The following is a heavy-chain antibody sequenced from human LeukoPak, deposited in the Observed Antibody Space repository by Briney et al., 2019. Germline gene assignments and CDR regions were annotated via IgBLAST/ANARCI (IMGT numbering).Heavy chain of an antibody. Sequence: NPSETLSLTCAVYGGSFSGYYWSWIRQPPGKGLEWIGEINHSGSTNYNPSLKSRVTISVDTSKNQFSLKLSSVTAADTAVYYCARWVRDPSSGWSLDYWGQGTLVTVSS. J-gene: IGHJ4*02. CDR2: INHSGST. V-gene: IGHV4-34*01. CDR3: ARWVRDPSSGWSLDY. D-gene: IGHD6-19*01. CDR1: GGSFSGYY.